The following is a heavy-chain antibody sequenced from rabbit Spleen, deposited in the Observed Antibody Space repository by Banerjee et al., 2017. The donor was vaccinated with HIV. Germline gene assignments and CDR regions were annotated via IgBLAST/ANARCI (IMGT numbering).Heavy chain of an antibody. CDR2: IDTYDGDT. J-gene: IGHJ2*01. D-gene: IGHD1-1*01. V-gene: IGHV1S45*01. Sequence: QEQLVESGGDLVKPGASLTLTCTASGFSFSSNWICWVRQAPGKGLEWIACIDTYDGDTDYANWPKGRFTISKTSSTTVTLRMTSLTAADTATYFCARNYVNAFDPWGQGTLVTVS. CDR3: ARNYVNAFDP. CDR1: GFSFSSNW.